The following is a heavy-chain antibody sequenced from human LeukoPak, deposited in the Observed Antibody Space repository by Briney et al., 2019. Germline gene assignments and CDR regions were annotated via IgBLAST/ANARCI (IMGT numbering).Heavy chain of an antibody. D-gene: IGHD6-25*01. CDR1: GYTFTGYY. V-gene: IGHV1-2*02. CDR3: ARSPRWLAASHPAFDI. CDR2: INPNSGGT. J-gene: IGHJ3*02. Sequence: ASVTVSCKASGYTFTGYYMHWVRQAPGQGLEWMGWINPNSGGTNYAQKFQGRVTITRDTSISTAYMELSRLRSDDTAVYYCARSPRWLAASHPAFDIWGQGTMVTVSS.